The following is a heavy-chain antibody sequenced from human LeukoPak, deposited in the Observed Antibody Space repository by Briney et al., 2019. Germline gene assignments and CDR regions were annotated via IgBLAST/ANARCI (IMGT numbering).Heavy chain of an antibody. J-gene: IGHJ2*01. V-gene: IGHV3-30*18. CDR1: GFTFSSYA. D-gene: IGHD6-13*01. Sequence: GGSLRLSCAASGFTFSSYAMSWVRQAPGKGLGWVAVISYNEDAKIYADSVKGRFTISRDNSKNTLYLQMDSLRAEDTALYYCAKEYTSRWSYWHFDLWGRGTLVTVSS. CDR3: AKEYTSRWSYWHFDL. CDR2: ISYNEDAK.